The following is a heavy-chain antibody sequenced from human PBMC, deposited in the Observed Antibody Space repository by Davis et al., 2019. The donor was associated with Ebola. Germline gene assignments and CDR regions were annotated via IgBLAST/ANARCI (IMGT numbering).Heavy chain of an antibody. CDR3: ARDAYGCSSTSCYYYYGMDV. J-gene: IGHJ6*02. CDR1: GFTVSSNY. Sequence: PGGSLRLSCAASGFTVSSNYMSWVRQAPGKGLEWFSVIYSGGSTYYADSVKGRFTISRDNSKNTLYLQMNSLRAEDTAVYYCARDAYGCSSTSCYYYYGMDVWGQGTTVTVSS. CDR2: IYSGGST. V-gene: IGHV3-66*01. D-gene: IGHD2-2*01.